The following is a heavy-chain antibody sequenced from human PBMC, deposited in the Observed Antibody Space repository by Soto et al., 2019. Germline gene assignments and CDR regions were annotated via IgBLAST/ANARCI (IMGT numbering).Heavy chain of an antibody. CDR2: ISGSGKNT. J-gene: IGHJ4*02. D-gene: IGHD6-13*01. V-gene: IGHV3-23*01. CDR3: ARGESGSSWDFDY. CDR1: GFTFSSHA. Sequence: GGSLRLSCAASGFTFSSHAMSWVRQAPGKGLEWVSGISGSGKNTYSADSVKGRFTISRDNSKKTVYLQMNSLRAEDTAIYYCARGESGSSWDFDYWGQGSLVTVSS.